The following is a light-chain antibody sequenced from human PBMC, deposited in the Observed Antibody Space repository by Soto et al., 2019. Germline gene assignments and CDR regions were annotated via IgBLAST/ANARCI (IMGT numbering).Light chain of an antibody. V-gene: IGKV1-5*03. CDR1: QTISSW. Sequence: DIQRTHSPSTLSGSVGDRVTITCRASQTISSWLAWYQQKPGEAPKLLIYKASTLKSGVPSRFSGSGSGTEFTLTISSLQPDDFATYYCQHYNSYSEAFGQGTKVDI. J-gene: IGKJ1*01. CDR3: QHYNSYSEA. CDR2: KAS.